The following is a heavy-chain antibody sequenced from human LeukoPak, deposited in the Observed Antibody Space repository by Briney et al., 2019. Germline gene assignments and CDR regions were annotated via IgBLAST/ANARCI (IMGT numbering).Heavy chain of an antibody. Sequence: GGSLRLSCAASGFTFTSYSMNWVRQAPGKGLEWVSYISSGSSTIFYADSVKGRFTISRDNAKNSLYLQMNSLRAEDTAVYYCARDRATEVDYWGQGTPVTVSS. V-gene: IGHV3-48*01. D-gene: IGHD5-24*01. CDR3: ARDRATEVDY. J-gene: IGHJ4*02. CDR1: GFTFTSYS. CDR2: ISSGSSTI.